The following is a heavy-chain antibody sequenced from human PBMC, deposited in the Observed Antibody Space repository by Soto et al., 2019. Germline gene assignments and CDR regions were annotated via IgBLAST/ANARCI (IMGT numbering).Heavy chain of an antibody. V-gene: IGHV4-34*01. CDR3: AREFDYGDYVGLGAFDI. D-gene: IGHD4-17*01. CDR1: GECVRGYM. CDR2: INHSGSA. Sequence: SGSLALACTVCGECVRGYMGTGIRQTPGKGLQWIGQINHSGSAYYNPSLKSRVTISLHTSNSQFSLEPSSVTAADTAVYYCAREFDYGDYVGLGAFDIWGQGTMVTVSS. J-gene: IGHJ3*02.